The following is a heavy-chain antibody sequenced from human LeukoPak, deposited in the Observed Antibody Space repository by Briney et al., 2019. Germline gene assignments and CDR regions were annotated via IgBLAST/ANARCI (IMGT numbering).Heavy chain of an antibody. V-gene: IGHV1-2*02. Sequence: GASVKVSCTASGYTFTGYYMHWVRQAPGQGLEWMGWINPNSGGTNYAQKFQGRVTMTRDTSISTAYMELSRLRSDDTAVYYCARDRDGYYGMDVWGQGTTVTVSS. CDR2: INPNSGGT. CDR1: GYTFTGYY. D-gene: IGHD3-10*01. J-gene: IGHJ6*02. CDR3: ARDRDGYYGMDV.